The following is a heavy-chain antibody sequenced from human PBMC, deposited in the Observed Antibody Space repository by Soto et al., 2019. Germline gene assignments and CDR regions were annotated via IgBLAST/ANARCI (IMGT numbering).Heavy chain of an antibody. D-gene: IGHD1-26*01. CDR3: ARALRGSGSYTDY. J-gene: IGHJ4*02. CDR2: ISAYNGNT. Sequence: QVQLVQSGAEVKKPGASVKVSCKASGYTFTSYGISWVRQAPGQGLEWMGWISAYNGNTNYAQKLQGRVTMTTDTSTRTAYMERRSLRADDTAGYYCARALRGSGSYTDYWGQGTLVTVSS. V-gene: IGHV1-18*01. CDR1: GYTFTSYG.